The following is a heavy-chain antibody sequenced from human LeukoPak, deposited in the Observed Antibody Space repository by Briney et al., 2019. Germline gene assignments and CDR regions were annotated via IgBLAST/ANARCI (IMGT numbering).Heavy chain of an antibody. CDR2: ISTSSRDI. V-gene: IGHV3-21*06. D-gene: IGHD1-1*01. J-gene: IGHJ4*02. Sequence: GGSLRPSCAASGFTFSDWNMNWVRRAPGKGLGWVSSISTSSRDIYYADSVKGRFTISRDNANNLVFLQMYSLTAEDTAVYYCAKNRGRQTTPSEFDYWGQGTLVTVSS. CDR1: GFTFSDWN. CDR3: AKNRGRQTTPSEFDY.